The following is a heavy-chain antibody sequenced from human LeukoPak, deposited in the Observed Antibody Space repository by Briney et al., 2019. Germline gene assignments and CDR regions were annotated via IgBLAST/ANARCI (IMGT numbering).Heavy chain of an antibody. V-gene: IGHV3-9*03. J-gene: IGHJ6*03. CDR2: ISWNSGNI. D-gene: IGHD1-26*01. CDR1: GFTFSSYS. Sequence: GGSLRLSCAASGFTFSSYSMNWVRQAPGKGLEWVSGISWNSGNIGYADSVKGRFTISRDSAKNSLFLQMNSLRAEDMALYYCAKGSGYYYYYYMDVWGKGTTVTVSS. CDR3: AKGSGYYYYYYMDV.